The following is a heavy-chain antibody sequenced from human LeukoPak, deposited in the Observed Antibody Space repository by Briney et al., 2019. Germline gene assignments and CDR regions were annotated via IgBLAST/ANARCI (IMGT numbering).Heavy chain of an antibody. V-gene: IGHV4-59*01. D-gene: IGHD5-18*01. CDR2: IYYSGST. CDR1: GGSISGYY. CDR3: ARLPYSYGSGAGYLDL. Sequence: PSETLSLTCTVSGGSISGYYWSWIRQPPGKGLEWIGYIYYSGSTNYNPSLKSRVTISVDTSKNQFSLKLSSVTAADTAVYYCARLPYSYGSGAGYLDLWGRGTLVTVSS. J-gene: IGHJ2*01.